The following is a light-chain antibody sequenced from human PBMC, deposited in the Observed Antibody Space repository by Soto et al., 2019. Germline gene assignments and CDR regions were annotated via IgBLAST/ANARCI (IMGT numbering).Light chain of an antibody. CDR3: ATWDDTLNGRV. J-gene: IGLJ3*02. CDR2: SDN. Sequence: QSVLTQPPSVSGAAGQRVTISCTGTSSNIGAGYEVHWYQQLPGSAPKLLIHSDNQRPSGVPDRFSGSKSGTSASLAISGLQSGDEADYYCATWDDTLNGRVFGGGTQLTVL. CDR1: SSNIGAGYE. V-gene: IGLV1-40*01.